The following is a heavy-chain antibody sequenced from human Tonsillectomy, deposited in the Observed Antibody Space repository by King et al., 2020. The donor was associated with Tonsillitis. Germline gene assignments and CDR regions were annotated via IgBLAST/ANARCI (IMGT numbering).Heavy chain of an antibody. D-gene: IGHD3-22*01. V-gene: IGHV3-48*03. CDR2: ISVSGSTI. Sequence: VQLVESGGGLVQPGGSLRLSCAASRFTFSSYEMNWVRQAPGKGLEWISSISVSGSTIYYADSVKGRFTISRDNAKNSLYLQMNSLRAEDTAVYYCARGGYSDSSGYYTSWGQGTLVTVSS. CDR1: RFTFSSYE. CDR3: ARGGYSDSSGYYTS. J-gene: IGHJ5*02.